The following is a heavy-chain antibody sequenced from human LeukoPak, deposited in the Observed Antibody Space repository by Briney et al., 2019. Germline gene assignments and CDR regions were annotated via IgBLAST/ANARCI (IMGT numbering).Heavy chain of an antibody. CDR3: AKDIEYNWNYVDY. CDR2: ISYDGSNK. Sequence: PGGSLRLSCAASGFTFSSYGMHWVRQAPGKGLEWVAVISYDGSNKYYADSVKGRFTTSRDNSKNTLYLQMNSLRAEDTAVYYCAKDIEYNWNYVDYWGQGTLVTVSS. J-gene: IGHJ4*02. D-gene: IGHD1-7*01. V-gene: IGHV3-30*18. CDR1: GFTFSSYG.